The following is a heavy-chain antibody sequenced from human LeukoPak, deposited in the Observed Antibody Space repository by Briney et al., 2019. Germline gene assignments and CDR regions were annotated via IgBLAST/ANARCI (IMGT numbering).Heavy chain of an antibody. CDR2: INHSGST. J-gene: IGHJ4*02. Sequence: SETLSLTCTVSGGSISSSSYYWGWIRQPPGKGLEWIGEINHSGSTNYNPSLKSRVTISVDTSKNQFSLKLSSVTAADTAVYYCARGPALFGVVIIWGQGTLVTVSS. CDR1: GGSISSSSYY. CDR3: ARGPALFGVVII. V-gene: IGHV4-39*07. D-gene: IGHD3-3*01.